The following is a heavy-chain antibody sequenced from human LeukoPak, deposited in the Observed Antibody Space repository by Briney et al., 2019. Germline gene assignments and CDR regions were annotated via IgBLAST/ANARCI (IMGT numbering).Heavy chain of an antibody. CDR2: IYTTGTT. V-gene: IGHV4-61*02. CDR1: SVSISSGSYY. CDR3: ARDKWEPRYAFDI. Sequence: PSQTLSLTCTVSSVSISSGSYYWSWIRQPAGKGLEWIGLIYTTGTTNYNPSLKSRVTMSVDTSKNQFSLKVSSVTAADTAVYYCARDKWEPRYAFDIWGQGTMVTVSS. J-gene: IGHJ3*02. D-gene: IGHD1-26*01.